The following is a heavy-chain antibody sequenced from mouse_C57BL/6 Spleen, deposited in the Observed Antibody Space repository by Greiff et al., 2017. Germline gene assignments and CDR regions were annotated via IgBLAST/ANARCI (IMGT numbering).Heavy chain of an antibody. J-gene: IGHJ4*01. CDR1: GFSLTSYG. CDR3: ASGYYGMDY. V-gene: IGHV2-6*01. Sequence: VKVVESGPGLVAPSQSLSITCTVSGFSLTSYGVDWVRQSPGKGLEWLGVIWGVGSTNYNSALKSRLSISKDNSKSQVFLKMNSLQTDDTAMYYCASGYYGMDYWGQGTSVTVSS. CDR2: IWGVGST.